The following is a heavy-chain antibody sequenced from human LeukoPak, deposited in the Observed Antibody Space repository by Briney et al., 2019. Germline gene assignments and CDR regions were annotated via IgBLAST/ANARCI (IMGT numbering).Heavy chain of an antibody. D-gene: IGHD5-24*01. CDR1: GGSISSNSYY. CDR2: IYYSGST. CDR3: ARDNSVRDEAWWFNP. J-gene: IGHJ5*02. V-gene: IGHV4-39*02. Sequence: SSETLSLTCAVSGGSISSNSYYWGRIRQPPGKGLEWIGSIYYSGSTYYNPSLKSRVTISVDTSKNQFSLKLSSVTTADTAVYYCARDNSVRDEAWWFNPWGQGTLVTVSS.